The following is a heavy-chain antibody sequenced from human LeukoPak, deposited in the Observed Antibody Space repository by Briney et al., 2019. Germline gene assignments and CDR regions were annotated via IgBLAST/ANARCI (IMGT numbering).Heavy chain of an antibody. V-gene: IGHV3-7*01. D-gene: IGHD6-25*01. CDR3: ARQRQPGAWALAY. CDR2: IKHDGSEK. CDR1: GFTFRSSW. J-gene: IGHJ4*02. Sequence: GGSLRLSCAASGFTFRSSWMTWVRQAPGKGLEWVANIKHDGSEKYYVDSVKGRFTISRDNAKNSLYLQMISLRVEDTAVYYCARQRQPGAWALAYWGQGTLVTVSS.